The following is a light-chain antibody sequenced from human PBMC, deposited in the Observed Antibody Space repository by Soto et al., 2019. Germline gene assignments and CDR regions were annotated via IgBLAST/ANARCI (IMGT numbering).Light chain of an antibody. CDR1: QSVRSSS. V-gene: IGKV3-20*01. CDR3: QQYGDSPDTDRWT. CDR2: GAS. Sequence: EIVLTQSPGTLSLSPGERASLSCRASQSVRSSSLAWYQQKPGQPPRLLIYGASIRATGIPDRFSGSGSGTDFSLTISRLEPEDFAGYFCQQYGDSPDTDRWTFGPGTKVEIK. J-gene: IGKJ1*01.